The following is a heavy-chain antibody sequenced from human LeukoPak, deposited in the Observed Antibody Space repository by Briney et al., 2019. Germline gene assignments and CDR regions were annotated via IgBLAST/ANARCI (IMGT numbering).Heavy chain of an antibody. D-gene: IGHD6-13*01. CDR3: AKDREYSSSWYFSVY. CDR2: IYSGGST. V-gene: IGHV3-53*01. J-gene: IGHJ4*02. Sequence: PGGSLRLSCAASGFSVSNNYMSWVRQAPGKGLEWVSFIYSGGSTYYADSVKGRFTISRDNSKNTLYLQMNSLRAEDTAVFYCAKDREYSSSWYFSVYWGQGTLVTVSS. CDR1: GFSVSNNY.